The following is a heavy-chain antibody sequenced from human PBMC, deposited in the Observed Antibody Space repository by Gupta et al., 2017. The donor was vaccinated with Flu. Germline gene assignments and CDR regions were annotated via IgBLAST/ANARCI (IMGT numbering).Heavy chain of an antibody. CDR2: VDPEDGET. D-gene: IGHD3-22*01. J-gene: IGHJ3*02. CDR3: ATGLTMIARQSLGGAFDI. Sequence: EVQLVQSGAEVKKPGATVTISCKVSGYTFTDYYLPWLQRAPGKGLEWMGLVDPEDGETIYAGKFQGRVTITADTSTDTAYRELSSLRSEDTAVYYCATGLTMIARQSLGGAFDIWGQGTMVTGSS. V-gene: IGHV1-69-2*01. CDR1: GYTFTDYY.